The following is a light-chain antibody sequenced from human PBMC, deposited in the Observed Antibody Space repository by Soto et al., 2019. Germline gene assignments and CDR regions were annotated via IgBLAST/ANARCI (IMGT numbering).Light chain of an antibody. Sequence: EVVLTQSPATLSVSPGERATLSRRASHTVGSKLAWYQHKPGQAPRLLIYDTSNRATGIPARFSGSGSGTDFTLTISSLEPEDFAVYYCHQRKSWPRTFGQGTKVDIK. CDR2: DTS. CDR1: HTVGSK. J-gene: IGKJ1*01. CDR3: HQRKSWPRT. V-gene: IGKV3-11*01.